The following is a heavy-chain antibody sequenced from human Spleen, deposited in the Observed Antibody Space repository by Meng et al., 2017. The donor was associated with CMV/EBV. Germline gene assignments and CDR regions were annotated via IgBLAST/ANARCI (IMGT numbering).Heavy chain of an antibody. CDR3: ASGPAAMWVGWFDP. D-gene: IGHD2-2*01. J-gene: IGHJ5*02. V-gene: IGHV4-31*02. CDR1: GGSISSGGYY. CDR2: IYYSGST. Sequence: SGGSISSGGYYWSWIRQHPGKGLEWIGYIYYSGSTYYNPSLKSRVTISVDTSKNQSSLKLSSVTAADTAVYYCASGPAAMWVGWFDPWGQGTLVTVSS.